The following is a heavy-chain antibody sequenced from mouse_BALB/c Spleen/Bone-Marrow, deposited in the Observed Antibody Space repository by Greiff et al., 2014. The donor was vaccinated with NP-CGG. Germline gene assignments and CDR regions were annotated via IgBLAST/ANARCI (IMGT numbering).Heavy chain of an antibody. CDR1: GFSLTSYG. D-gene: IGHD3-2*01. J-gene: IGHJ3*01. CDR3: AGALDSSGYGFAY. CDR2: IWAGGST. V-gene: IGHV2-9*02. Sequence: VQLQQSGPGLVAPSQSLSITCTVSGFSLTSYGVHWVRQPPGKGLEWLGVIWAGGSTNYNSPLMARLSISKDNTKSQVYLKMKSLQADDAAMYDCAGALDSSGYGFAYWGQGTLVTVSA.